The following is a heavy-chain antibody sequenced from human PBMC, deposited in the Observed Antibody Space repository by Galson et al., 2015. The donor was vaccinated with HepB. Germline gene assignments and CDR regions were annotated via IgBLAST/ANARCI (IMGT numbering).Heavy chain of an antibody. CDR1: TFIFSTYS. J-gene: IGHJ4*02. Sequence: SLRLSCAASTFIFSTYSMNWVRQAPGMGLEWLSYISASGTTTYYADSVKGRFTISRDNAKNSLYLQMNSLRPEDTAVYFCVFLRGNDLKPLDYWGQGIQVTVSS. CDR2: ISASGTTT. CDR3: VFLRGNDLKPLDY. D-gene: IGHD5-12*01. V-gene: IGHV3-48*03.